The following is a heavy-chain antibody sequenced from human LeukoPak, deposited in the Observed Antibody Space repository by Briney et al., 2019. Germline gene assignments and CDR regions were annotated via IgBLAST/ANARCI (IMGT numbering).Heavy chain of an antibody. Sequence: PSETLSLTCAAYGGTFSGYCWSWIRQPPGKGLEWMGKIKHSGSTNYNPSLKSRVTISVDTSKNQFSLKLSSVTAADTAVYYCARPTWIQGSGGSRYFDYWGQGTLVTVSS. D-gene: IGHD5-18*01. CDR1: GGTFSGYC. CDR2: IKHSGST. V-gene: IGHV4-34*01. CDR3: ARPTWIQGSGGSRYFDY. J-gene: IGHJ4*02.